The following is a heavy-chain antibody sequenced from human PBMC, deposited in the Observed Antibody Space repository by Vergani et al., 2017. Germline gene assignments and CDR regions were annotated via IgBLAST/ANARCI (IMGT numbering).Heavy chain of an antibody. Sequence: EVQLVESGGGLVQPGRSLRLSCAASGFTFDDYAMHWVRQAPGKGLEWVSGISWNSGSIGYADSVKDRFTISRDNAKNSLYLQMNSLRAEDTALYYCAKASWGDYGFDYWGQGTLVTVSS. CDR3: AKASWGDYGFDY. J-gene: IGHJ4*02. D-gene: IGHD4-17*01. CDR2: ISWNSGSI. V-gene: IGHV3-9*01. CDR1: GFTFDDYA.